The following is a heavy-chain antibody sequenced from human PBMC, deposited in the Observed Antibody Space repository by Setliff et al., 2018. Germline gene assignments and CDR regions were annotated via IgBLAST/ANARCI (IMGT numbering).Heavy chain of an antibody. Sequence: PSETLSLTCTVSGGSVSNSGFFWGWLRQAPGKGLEWIGNIYDSGSSNYNASLKSRLIITRDTSKNQISLKLTSVTAAGTAVYYCGRGFSRIEGWGNWVDPWGQGILVTVS. D-gene: IGHD2-15*01. CDR1: GGSVSNSGFF. V-gene: IGHV4-39*01. CDR2: IYDSGSS. J-gene: IGHJ5*02. CDR3: GRGFSRIEGWGNWVDP.